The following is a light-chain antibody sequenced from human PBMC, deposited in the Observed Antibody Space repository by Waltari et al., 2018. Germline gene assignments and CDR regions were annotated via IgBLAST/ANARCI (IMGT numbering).Light chain of an antibody. CDR3: SAWDSSVRAWV. V-gene: IGLV10-54*04. CDR1: NNNVGNQE. Sequence: QAGLTQTPSVSKDLRQTANLTCPGNNNNVGNQEAAWLQQHQGHPPKLLFYRNNERPSGISDRFTASRSGNTASLIITGLQPDDEADYYCSAWDSSVRAWVFGGGTKLTVL. CDR2: RNN. J-gene: IGLJ3*02.